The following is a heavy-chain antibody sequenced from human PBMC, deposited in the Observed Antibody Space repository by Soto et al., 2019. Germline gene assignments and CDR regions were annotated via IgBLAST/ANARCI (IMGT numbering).Heavy chain of an antibody. Sequence: QDQLLQPGAEVKKPGASVTVSCKASGYSFTNYGITWVRQAPGQGLEWMGWISAFNGNTHYAQKRQGRVTMTTDASTSTAYMQLRSLRSDDTAVYYCARDRGVAPPVAGNTHYYYYMDVWGKGTTVTVSS. V-gene: IGHV1-18*01. J-gene: IGHJ6*03. D-gene: IGHD6-19*01. CDR3: ARDRGVAPPVAGNTHYYYYMDV. CDR1: GYSFTNYG. CDR2: ISAFNGNT.